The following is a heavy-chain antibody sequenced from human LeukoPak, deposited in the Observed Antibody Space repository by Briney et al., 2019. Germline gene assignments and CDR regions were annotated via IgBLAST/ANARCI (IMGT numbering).Heavy chain of an antibody. Sequence: SETVSLTCTVSGGSISSYYWSWIRQPPGKGLEWIGYIYYSGSTNYNPSLKSRVTISVDTSKNQFSLKLSSVTAADTAVYYCARESVTPAAEDAFDIWGQGTMVTVSS. CDR1: GGSISSYY. CDR2: IYYSGST. CDR3: ARESVTPAAEDAFDI. D-gene: IGHD4-17*01. J-gene: IGHJ3*02. V-gene: IGHV4-59*01.